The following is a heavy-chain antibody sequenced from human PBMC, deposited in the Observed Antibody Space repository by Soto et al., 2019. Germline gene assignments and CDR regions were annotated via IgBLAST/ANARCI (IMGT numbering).Heavy chain of an antibody. CDR1: GFTFRSYS. D-gene: IGHD6-6*01. CDR3: ARDLYSSSANYNYYGMDV. V-gene: IGHV3-21*01. Sequence: GGSLRLSCAASGFTFRSYSMNWVRQAPGKGLEWVSSISSSSSYIYYTESVKGRFTISRDNAKNSLYLQINSLRAEDTAVYYCARDLYSSSANYNYYGMDVWGQGTTVTVSS. CDR2: ISSSSSYI. J-gene: IGHJ6*02.